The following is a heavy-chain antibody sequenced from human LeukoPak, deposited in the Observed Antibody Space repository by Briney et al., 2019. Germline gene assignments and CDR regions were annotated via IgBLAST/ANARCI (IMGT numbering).Heavy chain of an antibody. CDR2: INPSGGST. Sequence: ASVKVSCKASGYTFTSYYMHWVRQAPGQGLEWMGIINPSGGSTSYAQKFQGRVTMTRDTSTSTVYMELSSLRSEDTAVYYYARGPYYYDSSGYYPEHYFDYWGQGTLVTVSS. J-gene: IGHJ4*02. CDR1: GYTFTSYY. CDR3: ARGPYYYDSSGYYPEHYFDY. V-gene: IGHV1-46*01. D-gene: IGHD3-22*01.